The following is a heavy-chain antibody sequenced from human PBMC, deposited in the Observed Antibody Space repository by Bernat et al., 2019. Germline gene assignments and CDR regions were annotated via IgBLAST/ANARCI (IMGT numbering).Heavy chain of an antibody. CDR2: IYHSWST. J-gene: IGHJ4*02. CDR3: AREVGATIFDY. Sequence: QLQLQESGSGLVKPSQTLSLTCAVSGGSISSGGYSWNWIRQPPGKGLEWIGYIYHSWSTYHNPSLKSRVTISVDRSKNQFSPKLSSVTAADTAVYYCAREVGATIFDYWGQGTLVTVSS. V-gene: IGHV4-30-2*01. D-gene: IGHD1-26*01. CDR1: GGSISSGGYS.